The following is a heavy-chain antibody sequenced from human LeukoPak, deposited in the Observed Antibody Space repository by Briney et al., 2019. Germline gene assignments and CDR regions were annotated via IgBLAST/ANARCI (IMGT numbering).Heavy chain of an antibody. D-gene: IGHD1-14*01. CDR2: TYFRSKWIH. J-gene: IGHJ4*02. CDR3: ARNFSPDFDY. Sequence: SQTLSLTFAISGDSVSRNSAAWKWIRQSPSRGLEWLGRTYFRSKWIHDYALSVRGRITINPDTSKNQVSLQLNSMTPEDTAIYYCARNFSPDFDYWGQGTLVTVSS. V-gene: IGHV6-1*01. CDR1: GDSVSRNSAA.